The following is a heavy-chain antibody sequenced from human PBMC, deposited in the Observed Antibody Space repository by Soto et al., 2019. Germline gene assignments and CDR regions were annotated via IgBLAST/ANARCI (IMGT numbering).Heavy chain of an antibody. CDR3: ARRGKEYTRSYWFDP. CDR2: INHSGST. CDR1: GGSFSGYY. Sequence: SETLSLTCAVYGGSFSGYYWSWIRQPPGKGLEWIGEINHSGSTRYSPSFQGQVTISADKSISTAYLQWSSQKASDTAMYYCARRGKEYTRSYWFDPWGQGTQVTVSS. V-gene: IGHV4-34*01. D-gene: IGHD6-6*01. J-gene: IGHJ5*02.